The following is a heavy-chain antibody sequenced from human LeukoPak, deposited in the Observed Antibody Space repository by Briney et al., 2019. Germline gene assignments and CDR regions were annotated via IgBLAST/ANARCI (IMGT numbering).Heavy chain of an antibody. CDR2: IYYSGST. D-gene: IGHD6-13*01. V-gene: IGHV4-31*01. Sequence: SQTLSLTCTVSGGSISRGGYYWSWIRQHPGKGLEWIGYIYYSGSTYYNPSLKSQVTISVDTSKNQFSLKLSSVTAADTAVYYCARDLVSSSWGMDVWGQGTTVTVS. CDR3: ARDLVSSSWGMDV. CDR1: GGSISRGGYY. J-gene: IGHJ6*02.